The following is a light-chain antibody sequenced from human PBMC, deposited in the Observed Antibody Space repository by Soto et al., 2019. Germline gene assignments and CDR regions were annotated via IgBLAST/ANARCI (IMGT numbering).Light chain of an antibody. Sequence: EIVLTQSPGTLSLSPGERATLSCRASQSVSSTYLAWYQRKPGQAPRLLIYGASSRATGIPDRFSGSGSGTDFTLTISRLEPEDFAVYYCPQYGSSPQTFGQGTKLEIK. V-gene: IGKV3-20*01. J-gene: IGKJ2*01. CDR1: QSVSSTY. CDR2: GAS. CDR3: PQYGSSPQT.